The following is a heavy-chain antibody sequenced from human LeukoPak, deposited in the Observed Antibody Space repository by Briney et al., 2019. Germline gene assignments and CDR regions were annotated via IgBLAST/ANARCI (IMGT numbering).Heavy chain of an antibody. J-gene: IGHJ5*02. V-gene: IGHV1-3*01. Sequence: ASVKVSCKASGYTFTSYAMHWVRQAPGQRLEWMGWINAGNGNTKYSQKFQGRVTITRDTSASTAYMELSSLRSEDTAVYYCARGYSSGWYWFDPWGQGTLVTVSS. CDR2: INAGNGNT. D-gene: IGHD6-19*01. CDR3: ARGYSSGWYWFDP. CDR1: GYTFTSYA.